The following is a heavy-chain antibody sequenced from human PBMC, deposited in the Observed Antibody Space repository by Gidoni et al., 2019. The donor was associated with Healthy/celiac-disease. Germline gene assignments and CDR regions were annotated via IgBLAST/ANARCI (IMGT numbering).Heavy chain of an antibody. CDR3: ARDEILTYGMDV. CDR2: ISSSSSYI. V-gene: IGHV3-21*01. CDR1: GFTFSSYS. Sequence: EVQLVESGGGLVKPGGSLRLSCAASGFTFSSYSMNWVRQAPGKGLEVVSSISSSSSYIYYADSVKGRFTISRDNANNSLYLQMNSLRAEDTAVYYCARDEILTYGMDVWGQGTTVTVSS. J-gene: IGHJ6*02. D-gene: IGHD2-15*01.